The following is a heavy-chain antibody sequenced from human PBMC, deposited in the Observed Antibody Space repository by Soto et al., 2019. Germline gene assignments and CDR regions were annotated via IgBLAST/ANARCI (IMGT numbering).Heavy chain of an antibody. CDR2: ISAYNGNT. Sequence: QVQLVQSGAEVKKPGASVKVSCKASGYTFTSYGISWVRQAPGQGLEWMGWISAYNGNTNYAQKLQGRVTMTTDTSTSTAYMELRSLRSDDTAVYYCARDRKGGYSGYGQLAAYGDYAFWGQGTLVTVSS. CDR1: GYTFTSYG. V-gene: IGHV1-18*01. CDR3: ARDRKGGYSGYGQLAAYGDYAF. J-gene: IGHJ4*02. D-gene: IGHD5-12*01.